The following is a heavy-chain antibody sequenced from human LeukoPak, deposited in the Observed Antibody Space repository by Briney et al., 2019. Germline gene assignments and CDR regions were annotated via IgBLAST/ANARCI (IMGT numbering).Heavy chain of an antibody. J-gene: IGHJ3*02. CDR2: IYRSGSS. CDR1: GGSISSYY. V-gene: IGHV4-4*07. D-gene: IGHD3-3*01. Sequence: SETLSLTCTVSGGSISSYYWSWIRQPAGKGLEWIGHIYRSGSSYYNPSLKGRVTISRDTPKNQFSLKLSSVTAADTAVYYCARVLVYYDIWGQGTMVTVSS. CDR3: ARVLVYYDI.